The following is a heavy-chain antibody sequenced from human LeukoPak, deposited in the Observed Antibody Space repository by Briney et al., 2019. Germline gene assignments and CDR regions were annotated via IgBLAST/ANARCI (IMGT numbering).Heavy chain of an antibody. V-gene: IGHV4-59*01. CDR2: IYYSGTT. D-gene: IGHD4-17*01. CDR1: GGSISYYY. J-gene: IGHJ6*02. CDR3: AREDPQTTVPEGMDV. Sequence: PSETLSLTCTVSGGSISYYYWSWIRQSPGKGLEWIGYIYYSGTTNYNPSLKSRVTISVDTSKNQFSLQLRSVTAADTAVYYCAREDPQTTVPEGMDVWGQGTTVTVSS.